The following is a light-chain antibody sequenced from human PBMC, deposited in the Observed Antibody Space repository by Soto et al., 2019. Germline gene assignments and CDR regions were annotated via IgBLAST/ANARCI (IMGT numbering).Light chain of an antibody. J-gene: IGLJ2*01. CDR3: SSYAGSNTYVV. V-gene: IGLV2-8*01. CDR1: SSDVGGYNY. Sequence: QSALTQPPSASGSPGQSVTISCTGTSSDVGGYNYGSWYQQHPGKAPKLMIYEVSKRPSGVPDRFSGSKSGNTASLTVSGLQAEDEADYYCSSYAGSNTYVVFGGGTKLTVL. CDR2: EVS.